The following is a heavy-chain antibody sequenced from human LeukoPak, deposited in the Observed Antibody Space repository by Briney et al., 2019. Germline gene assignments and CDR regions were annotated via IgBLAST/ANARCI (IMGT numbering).Heavy chain of an antibody. J-gene: IGHJ5*02. CDR1: GGTFSSYA. CDR3: ARGTSKRVGP. Sequence: EASVKVSCKASGGTFSSYAISWVRQAPGQGLEWMGGIIPIFGTANYAQKFQGRVTITADESTSTAYMELSSLRSEDTAVYYCARGTSKRVGPWGQGNLVNGS. V-gene: IGHV1-69*13. CDR2: IIPIFGTA.